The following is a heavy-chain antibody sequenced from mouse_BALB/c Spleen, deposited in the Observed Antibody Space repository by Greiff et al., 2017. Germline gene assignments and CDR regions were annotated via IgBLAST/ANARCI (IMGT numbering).Heavy chain of an antibody. V-gene: IGHV5-6*01. CDR2: ISSGGSYT. J-gene: IGHJ3*01. CDR1: GFTFSSYG. Sequence: EVHLVESGGDLVKPGGSLKLSCAASGFTFSSYGMSWVRQTPDKRLEWVATISSGGSYTYYPDSVKGRFTISRDNAKNTLYLQMSSLKSEDTAMYYCARHYDGRGFAYWGQGTLVTVSA. CDR3: ARHYDGRGFAY. D-gene: IGHD2-3*01.